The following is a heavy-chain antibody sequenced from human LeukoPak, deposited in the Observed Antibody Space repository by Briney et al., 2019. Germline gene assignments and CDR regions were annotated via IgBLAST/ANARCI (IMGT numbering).Heavy chain of an antibody. J-gene: IGHJ3*02. CDR2: IYSGGST. V-gene: IGHV3-53*01. D-gene: IGHD3-22*01. Sequence: GGFLRLSCAASGFTVSSNYMSWVRQAPGKGLEWVSVIYSGGSTYYADSVKGRFTISRDNSKNTLYLQMNSLRAEDTAVYYCARDSETLYYYDSTGAFDIWGQGTMVTVSS. CDR1: GFTVSSNY. CDR3: ARDSETLYYYDSTGAFDI.